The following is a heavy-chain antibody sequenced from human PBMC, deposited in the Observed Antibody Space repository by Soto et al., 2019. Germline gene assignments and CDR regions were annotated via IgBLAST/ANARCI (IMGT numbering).Heavy chain of an antibody. CDR2: IKSKTDGGTT. CDR3: TTVSYDSSGYLRLFAY. J-gene: IGHJ4*02. D-gene: IGHD3-22*01. CDR1: GFTFSNAW. V-gene: IGHV3-15*07. Sequence: GGSLRLSCAVSGFTFSNAWMNWVRQAPGKGLEWVGRIKSKTDGGTTDYAAPVKGRFTISRDDSKNTLYLQMNSLKTEDTAVYYCTTVSYDSSGYLRLFAYWGQGTLVTVSS.